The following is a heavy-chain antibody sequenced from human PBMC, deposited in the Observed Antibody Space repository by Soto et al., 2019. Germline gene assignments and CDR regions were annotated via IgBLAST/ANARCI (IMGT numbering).Heavy chain of an antibody. CDR2: INSDGSST. CDR3: AKSLVAASHYYGMDV. V-gene: IGHV3-74*01. CDR1: GFTFSSYW. Sequence: GGSLRLSCAASGFTFSSYWMHWVRQAPGKGLVWVSRINSDGSSTSYADSVKGRFTISRDNSKNTLFLQMNRLRPEDTAVYSCAKSLVAASHYYGMDVWGQGTTVTVSS. D-gene: IGHD6-6*01. J-gene: IGHJ6*02.